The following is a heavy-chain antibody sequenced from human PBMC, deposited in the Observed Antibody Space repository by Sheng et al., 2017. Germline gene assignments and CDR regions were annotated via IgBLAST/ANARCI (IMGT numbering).Heavy chain of an antibody. J-gene: IGHJ4*02. CDR2: IWYDGSNK. Sequence: QVQLVESGGGVVQPGRSLRLSCAAPGFTFSSYGMHWVRQAPGKGLEWVAVIWYDGSNKYYADSVKGRFTISRDNSKNTLYLQMNSLRAEDTAVYYCARGGRGYSGYDSVYWGQGTLVTVSS. CDR1: GFTFSSYG. V-gene: IGHV3-33*01. CDR3: ARGGRGYSGYDSVY. D-gene: IGHD5-12*01.